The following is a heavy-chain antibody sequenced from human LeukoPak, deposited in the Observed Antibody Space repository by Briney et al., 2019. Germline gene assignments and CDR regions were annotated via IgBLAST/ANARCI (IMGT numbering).Heavy chain of an antibody. J-gene: IGHJ4*02. V-gene: IGHV1-24*01. CDR2: FDPEDGET. CDR3: ATKGWLRLGFDY. Sequence: ASVKVSCKVSGYTLTELSMHWVRQAPGKGLEWMGGFDPEDGETIYAQKCQGRVTMTEDTSTDTAYMELSSLRSEDTAVYYCATKGWLRLGFDYWGQGTLVTVSS. CDR1: GYTLTELS. D-gene: IGHD5-12*01.